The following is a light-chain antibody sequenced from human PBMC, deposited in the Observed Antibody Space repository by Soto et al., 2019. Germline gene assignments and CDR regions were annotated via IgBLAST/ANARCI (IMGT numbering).Light chain of an antibody. CDR1: QTVSSY. J-gene: IGKJ5*01. CDR3: QQRSNWPIT. Sequence: EIVMTQSPTTLSVSPGQTPTPPCRASQTVSSYLAWYQQKPGQAPRIVIYGASSRATGIPDRFSGSGSGTDFTLTISSLETEDFALYYCQQRSNWPITFGQGTRLEIK. V-gene: IGKV3-11*01. CDR2: GAS.